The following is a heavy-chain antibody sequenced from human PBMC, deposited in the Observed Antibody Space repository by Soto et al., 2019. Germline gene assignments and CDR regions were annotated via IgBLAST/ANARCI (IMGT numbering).Heavy chain of an antibody. CDR1: GYTFTSYY. D-gene: IGHD3-10*01. J-gene: IGHJ3*02. CDR2: INPSGGST. V-gene: IGHV1-46*01. CDR3: ARIPGNYYGRHDAFDI. Sequence: GASVKVSCKASGYTFTSYYMHWVRQAPGQGLEWMGIINPSGGSTSYAQKFQGGVTMTRDTSTSTVYMELSSLRSEDTAVYYCARIPGNYYGRHDAFDIWGQGTMVTVSS.